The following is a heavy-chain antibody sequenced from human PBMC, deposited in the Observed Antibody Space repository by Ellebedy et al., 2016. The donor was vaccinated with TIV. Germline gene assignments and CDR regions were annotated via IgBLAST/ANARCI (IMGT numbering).Heavy chain of an antibody. CDR3: ARGADTTMVWGALDI. J-gene: IGHJ3*02. Sequence: PGGSLRLSCAASGFTFSSYSMNWVRQAPGRGLERVSTISSSSSYIYYADSVKGRFTISRDNVKNSLYLQMNSLRAEDTAVYYCARGADTTMVWGALDIWGQGTVVTVSS. CDR2: ISSSSSYI. CDR1: GFTFSSYS. V-gene: IGHV3-21*01. D-gene: IGHD5-18*01.